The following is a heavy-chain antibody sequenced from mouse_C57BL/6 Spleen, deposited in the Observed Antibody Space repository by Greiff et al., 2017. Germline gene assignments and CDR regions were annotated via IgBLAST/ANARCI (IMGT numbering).Heavy chain of an antibody. V-gene: IGHV5-17*01. CDR2: ISSGSSTI. Sequence: EVKLVESGGGLVKPGGSLKLSCAASGFTFSDYGMHWVRQAPEKGLEWVAYISSGSSTIYYADTVKGRFTISRDHAKNTLFLQMTSLRSEDTAMYYCARDYDYDGGTWYFDVWGTGTTVTVSS. D-gene: IGHD2-4*01. CDR1: GFTFSDYG. J-gene: IGHJ1*03. CDR3: ARDYDYDGGTWYFDV.